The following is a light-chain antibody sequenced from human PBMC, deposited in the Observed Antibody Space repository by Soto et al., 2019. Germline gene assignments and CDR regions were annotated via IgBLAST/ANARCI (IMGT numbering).Light chain of an antibody. Sequence: IQLTQSPSSLSASVGDRVTITCRASQGINTFLAWYQQKPGKAPKLLIYAASTLQSGVPSRFSGSGSGTDSTLTISSLQPEDFATYYCQQLESYPSTFGGGTKVAIK. V-gene: IGKV1-9*01. CDR1: QGINTF. J-gene: IGKJ4*01. CDR2: AAS. CDR3: QQLESYPST.